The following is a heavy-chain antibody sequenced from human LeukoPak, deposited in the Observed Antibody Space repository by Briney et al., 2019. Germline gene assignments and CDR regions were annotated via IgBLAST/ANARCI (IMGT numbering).Heavy chain of an antibody. D-gene: IGHD6-13*01. V-gene: IGHV3-9*01. CDR1: GFTFDDYA. CDR3: AKVSSSWYQGWFDY. J-gene: IGHJ4*02. CDR2: ISWNSGSI. Sequence: GGSLRLSCAASGFTFDDYAMHWVRHAPGKGLEWVSGISWNSGSIGYADSVKGRFTISRDNAKNSLYLQVNSLRAEDTALYYCAKVSSSWYQGWFDYWGQGTLVTVSS.